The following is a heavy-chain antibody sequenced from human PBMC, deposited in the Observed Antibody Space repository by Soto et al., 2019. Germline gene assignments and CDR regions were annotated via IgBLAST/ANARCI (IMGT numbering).Heavy chain of an antibody. J-gene: IGHJ4*02. Sequence: VQLVESGGGLVQPGRSLRLSCAASGFTFDDYAFHWVRQAPGKGLEWVSGISWNRGFIGYVDSVQGRFTISRDNAKHSLYLRMNSLRAEDTVLYYCTRSIGPSCYSSFDYFGQGTLVIASS. CDR1: GFTFDDYA. D-gene: IGHD2-15*01. CDR2: ISWNRGFI. CDR3: TRSIGPSCYSSFDY. V-gene: IGHV3-9*01.